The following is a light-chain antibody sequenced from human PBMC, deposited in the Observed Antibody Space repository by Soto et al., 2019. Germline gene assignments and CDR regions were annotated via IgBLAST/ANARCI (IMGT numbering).Light chain of an antibody. CDR2: GAS. Sequence: EILITQSPATLSVSPGERATLSCRASQSVRSNLAWYQQKTGQAPRLLIYGASTRATGIPARFSGSGSGTEFTLTISSLQSEDFAVYYCQQYNNWPRTFGQGTRWIS. J-gene: IGKJ1*01. V-gene: IGKV3-15*01. CDR1: QSVRSN. CDR3: QQYNNWPRT.